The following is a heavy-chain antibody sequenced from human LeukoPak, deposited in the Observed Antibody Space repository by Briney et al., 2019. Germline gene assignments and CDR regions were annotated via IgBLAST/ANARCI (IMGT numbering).Heavy chain of an antibody. V-gene: IGHV1-69*04. CDR2: IIPILGIA. CDR1: GGTFSSYA. J-gene: IGHJ3*02. D-gene: IGHD6-19*01. Sequence: ASVKVSCKASGGTFSSYAISWVRQAPGQGLEWMGRIIPILGIANYAQKFQGRVTITADKSTSTAYMGLSSLRSEDTAVYYCARDPQNASSGRYTGDDAFDIWGQGTMVTVSS. CDR3: ARDPQNASSGRYTGDDAFDI.